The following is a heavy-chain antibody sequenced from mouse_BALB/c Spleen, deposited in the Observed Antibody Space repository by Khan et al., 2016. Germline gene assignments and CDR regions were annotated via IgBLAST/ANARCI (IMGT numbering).Heavy chain of an antibody. CDR1: GYTFTSYW. V-gene: IGHV1-7*01. D-gene: IGHD1-1*01. CDR2: INPSTGYT. CDR3: STSYYYGSSYYAMDY. J-gene: IGHJ4*01. Sequence: VQLQESGAELAKPGASVKMSCKASGYTFTSYWMHWVKQRPGQGLEWIGYINPSTGYTEYNQKFKDKATLTADKSSSTAYMQLSSLTSEDSAVXYCSTSYYYGSSYYAMDYWGHGTSVTVSS.